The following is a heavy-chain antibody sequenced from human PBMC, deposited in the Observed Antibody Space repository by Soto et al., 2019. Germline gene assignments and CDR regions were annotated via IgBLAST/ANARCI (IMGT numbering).Heavy chain of an antibody. V-gene: IGHV1-24*01. Sequence: ASVKVSCKVSGYTLTELSMHWVRQAPGKGLEWMGGFDPEDGETIYAQKFQGRVTMTEDTSTDTAYMELSSLRSEDTAMYYCATANYYDSSGYYLSLDYWGQGTLVTVSS. CDR3: ATANYYDSSGYYLSLDY. CDR2: FDPEDGET. J-gene: IGHJ4*02. D-gene: IGHD3-22*01. CDR1: GYTLTELS.